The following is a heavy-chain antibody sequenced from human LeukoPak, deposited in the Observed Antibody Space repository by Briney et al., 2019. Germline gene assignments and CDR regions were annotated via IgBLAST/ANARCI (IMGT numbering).Heavy chain of an antibody. CDR1: GGSISSYY. CDR3: ARSRYYYYYYMDV. Sequence: SETLSLTCSVSGGSISSYYWSWIRQPPGKGLEWIGYIYYSGSTNYNPSLKSRVTISVDTSKNQFSLKLSSVTAADTAVYYCARSRYYYYYYMDVWGKGTTVTISS. CDR2: IYYSGST. J-gene: IGHJ6*03. V-gene: IGHV4-59*01. D-gene: IGHD1-14*01.